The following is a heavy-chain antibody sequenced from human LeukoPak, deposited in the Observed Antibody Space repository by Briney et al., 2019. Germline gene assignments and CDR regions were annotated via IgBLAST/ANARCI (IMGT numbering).Heavy chain of an antibody. CDR1: GGTFSSYA. V-gene: IGHV1-69*04. CDR2: IIPILSIT. D-gene: IGHD2/OR15-2a*01. CDR3: VRIGWDY. Sequence: ASVKVSCKASGGTFSSYAINWVRQAPGQGLEWMGRIIPILSITDYAQKLQGRVTMTTDTSTSTAYMELRSLRSDDTAVYYCVRIGWDYWGQGTLVTVSS. J-gene: IGHJ4*02.